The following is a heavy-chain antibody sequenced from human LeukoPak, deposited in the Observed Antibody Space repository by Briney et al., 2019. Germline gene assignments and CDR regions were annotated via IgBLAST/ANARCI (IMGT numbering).Heavy chain of an antibody. CDR3: ATLAVAGKGDFDY. V-gene: IGHV3-72*01. Sequence: GGSLRLSCAASGFTFSDHYMDWVRQAPGKGLEWVGRTRNKANSYTTEYAASVKGRFTISRDDSKNSLYLQMNSLKTEDTAVYYCATLAVAGKGDFDYWGQGTLVTVSS. CDR2: TRNKANSYTT. D-gene: IGHD6-19*01. J-gene: IGHJ4*02. CDR1: GFTFSDHY.